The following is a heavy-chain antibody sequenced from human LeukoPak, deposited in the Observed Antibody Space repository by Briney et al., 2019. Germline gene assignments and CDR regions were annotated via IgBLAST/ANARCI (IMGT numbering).Heavy chain of an antibody. J-gene: IGHJ3*02. Sequence: ASVKVSCKASGYTFTSYDINWVRQATGQGLEWMGWMNPNSGNTGYAQKFQGRVTMTRNTSISTAYMELSSLRSEDTAVYYCARATYPNVLLWFREPRQDAFDIWGQGTMVTVSS. CDR2: MNPNSGNT. V-gene: IGHV1-8*01. CDR1: GYTFTSYD. CDR3: ARATYPNVLLWFREPRQDAFDI. D-gene: IGHD3-10*01.